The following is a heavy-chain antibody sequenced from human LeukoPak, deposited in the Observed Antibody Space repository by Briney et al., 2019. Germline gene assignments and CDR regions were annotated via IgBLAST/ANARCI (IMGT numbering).Heavy chain of an antibody. CDR2: ISGSGGKT. CDR3: EKDLGFTYGHAIDP. CDR1: GFSFSSYA. D-gene: IGHD3-10*01. J-gene: IGHJ5*02. Sequence: GGSLRLSCAASGFSFSSYAMSWVRQAPGKGLEGVSFISGSGGKTYYADSFKDRFTVSRNNSKNTHYLQMHSVRADDTAVYYCEKDLGFTYGHAIDPWGQGTLVTVSS. V-gene: IGHV3-23*01.